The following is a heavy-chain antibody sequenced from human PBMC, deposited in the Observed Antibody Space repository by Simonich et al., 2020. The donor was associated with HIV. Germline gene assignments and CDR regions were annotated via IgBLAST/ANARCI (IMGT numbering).Heavy chain of an antibody. J-gene: IGHJ4*02. Sequence: QVQLVQSGAEVKKPGASVKVSCKASGYRFTGYYMHWGRQAPGQGLEWMGRINPNIGDTNDAQKFQGRVTMTRDTSISTAYMELSGLRSDDTAVYYCASGMMGFDYWGQGTLVTVSS. V-gene: IGHV1-2*06. CDR3: ASGMMGFDY. CDR2: INPNIGDT. CDR1: GYRFTGYY. D-gene: IGHD3-16*01.